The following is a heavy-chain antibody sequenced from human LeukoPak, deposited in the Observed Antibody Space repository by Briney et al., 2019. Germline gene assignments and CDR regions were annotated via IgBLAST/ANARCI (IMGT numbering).Heavy chain of an antibody. Sequence: ASVKVSCKASGYTFSSFAIHWVRQAPGQRFEWMGWISVGSGNTKYSQNLQGRVTINTDTSATTAYMELRSLRSEDTGIYYCARSDRSSWTYWGQGTLVTVS. CDR3: ARSDRSSWTY. CDR2: ISVGSGNT. V-gene: IGHV1-3*01. J-gene: IGHJ4*02. CDR1: GYTFSSFA. D-gene: IGHD6-13*01.